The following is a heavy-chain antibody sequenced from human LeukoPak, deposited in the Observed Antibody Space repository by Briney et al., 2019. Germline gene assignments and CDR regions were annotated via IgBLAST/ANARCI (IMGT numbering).Heavy chain of an antibody. Sequence: SQTLSLTCAISGDSVSSNNAAWNWIRQSPSRGLEWLGRTYYRSKWYYDYEVSVKSRITIIPDTSKNQFSLHLNSVTPEDTALYYCVRDQELFDYWGQGTLVTVSS. CDR2: TYYRSKWYY. CDR3: VRDQELFDY. J-gene: IGHJ4*02. CDR1: GDSVSSNNAA. V-gene: IGHV6-1*01. D-gene: IGHD1-7*01.